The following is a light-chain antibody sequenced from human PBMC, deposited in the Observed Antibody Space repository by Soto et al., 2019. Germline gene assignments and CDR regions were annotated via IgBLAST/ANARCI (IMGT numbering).Light chain of an antibody. CDR1: LSIANS. V-gene: IGKV1-39*01. Sequence: DIQMTQSPSSLSASIGDRVTITCRASLSIANSLNWYQQRPGKAPNLLIYAASNLQSGVPSRFSGSGSGTEFTLTISSLQPEDFATYFCQQSYNPPPWTFGQGTRVEIK. CDR2: AAS. J-gene: IGKJ1*01. CDR3: QQSYNPPPWT.